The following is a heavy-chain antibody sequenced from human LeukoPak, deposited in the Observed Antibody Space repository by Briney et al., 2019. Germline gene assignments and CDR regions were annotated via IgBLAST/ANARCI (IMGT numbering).Heavy chain of an antibody. CDR2: IWFDGSKK. V-gene: IGHV3-33*01. CDR3: ARSPASGSYYFDY. Sequence: GGSLRLSCAASGFTFSSNGMHWVRQAPGKGLEWAAVIWFDGSKKYYADSVKGRFTISRDNSKNTLYMQMDSLRADDTAVYYCARSPASGSYYFDYWGQGTLVTVSS. CDR1: GFTFSSNG. J-gene: IGHJ4*02. D-gene: IGHD1-26*01.